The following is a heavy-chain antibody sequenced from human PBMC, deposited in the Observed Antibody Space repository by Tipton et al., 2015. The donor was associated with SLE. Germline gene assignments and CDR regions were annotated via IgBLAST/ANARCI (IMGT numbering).Heavy chain of an antibody. CDR2: IYYSGST. Sequence: TLSLTCTVSGGSLSSHYWSWIRQPPGKGLEWIGYIYYSGSTNYNPSLKSRVTISVDTSKNQFSLKLSSVTAADTVVYYCARERAGTDWYFDLWGRGTLVTVSS. CDR1: GGSLSSHY. CDR3: ARERAGTDWYFDL. V-gene: IGHV4-59*11. J-gene: IGHJ2*01. D-gene: IGHD6-19*01.